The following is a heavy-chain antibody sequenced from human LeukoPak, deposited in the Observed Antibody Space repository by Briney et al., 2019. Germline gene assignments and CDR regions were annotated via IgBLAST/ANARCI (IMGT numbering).Heavy chain of an antibody. V-gene: IGHV3-74*01. J-gene: IGHJ4*02. Sequence: GGSLRLSCTASGFSFSGHWMHWARQPPGKGLVWFSRISPTGSTTIYADSVKGRFTVSSDNAKNTLYLQVNNLRAEDTAAYYCARGHNSPWSGLDFWGQGTLLTVSS. CDR2: ISPTGSTT. D-gene: IGHD2/OR15-2a*01. CDR1: GFSFSGHW. CDR3: ARGHNSPWSGLDF.